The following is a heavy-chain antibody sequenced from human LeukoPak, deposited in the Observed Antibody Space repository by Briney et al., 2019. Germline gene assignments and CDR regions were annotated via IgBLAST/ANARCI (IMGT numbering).Heavy chain of an antibody. V-gene: IGHV3-74*01. D-gene: IGHD6-13*01. Sequence: GGSLRLSCAASGFTFSSYWMHWVRQAPWKGLVWVSRINTDGSSTSYADSVKGRFTISRDNAKNTLYLQMNSLRAEDTAVYYSARVSSSSWWALDYWGQGTLVTVSS. CDR2: INTDGSST. CDR3: ARVSSSSWWALDY. CDR1: GFTFSSYW. J-gene: IGHJ4*02.